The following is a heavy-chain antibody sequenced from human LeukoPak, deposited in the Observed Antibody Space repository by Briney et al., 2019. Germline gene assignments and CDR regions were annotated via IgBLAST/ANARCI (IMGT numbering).Heavy chain of an antibody. V-gene: IGHV3-33*01. Sequence: GGSLRLSCAASGVTFSSCAMRWVRQAPGKGLEWGAIIWYDGHNKYYADSVKGRFTISRDNSKNTVYLQMDSLRAEDTAVYYCARDNIRGAYYLDYWGRGTRVTVSS. D-gene: IGHD2/OR15-2a*01. CDR2: IWYDGHNK. J-gene: IGHJ4*02. CDR3: ARDNIRGAYYLDY. CDR1: GVTFSSCA.